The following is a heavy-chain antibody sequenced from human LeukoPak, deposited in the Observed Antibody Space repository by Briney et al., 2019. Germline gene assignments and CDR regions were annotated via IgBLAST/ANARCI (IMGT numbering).Heavy chain of an antibody. CDR1: GGSISSSSYY. J-gene: IGHJ5*02. CDR2: IYYSGST. V-gene: IGHV4-39*07. D-gene: IGHD5-18*01. CDR3: ARDGRSGYSDGYRWTIIAAAGT. Sequence: SETLSLTCTVSGGSISSSSYYWGWIRQPPGKGLVWIGSIYYSGSTYYNPSLKSRVTISVDTSKNQFSLKLSSVTAEDTAVYYCARDGRSGYSDGYRWTIIAAAGTWGQGTLVTVSS.